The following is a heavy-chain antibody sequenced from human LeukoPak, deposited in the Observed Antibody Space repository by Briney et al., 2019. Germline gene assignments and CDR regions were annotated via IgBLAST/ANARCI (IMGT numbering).Heavy chain of an antibody. D-gene: IGHD3-10*01. Sequence: ASVKVSCKASGGTFSSYAISWVRQAPGQGLEWMGRIIPIIGIANYAQKFQGRVTITADKSTSTAYMELSSLRSEDTAVYYCARVHGSGSYYGADAFDIWGQGTMVTVSS. CDR1: GGTFSSYA. V-gene: IGHV1-69*04. CDR2: IIPIIGIA. CDR3: ARVHGSGSYYGADAFDI. J-gene: IGHJ3*02.